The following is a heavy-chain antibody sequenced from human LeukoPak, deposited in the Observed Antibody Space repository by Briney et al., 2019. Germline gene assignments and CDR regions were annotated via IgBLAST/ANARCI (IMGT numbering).Heavy chain of an antibody. CDR1: GLTFSSYS. J-gene: IGHJ4*02. V-gene: IGHV3-48*01. D-gene: IGHD2-2*01. Sequence: GGSLRLSCAASGLTFSSYSMNWVRQAPGKGLEWVSYISSSSSTIYYADSVKGRFTISRDNAKNSLYLQMNSLRAEDTALYYCTRGRYQFDYWGQGTLVTVSS. CDR2: ISSSSSTI. CDR3: TRGRYQFDY.